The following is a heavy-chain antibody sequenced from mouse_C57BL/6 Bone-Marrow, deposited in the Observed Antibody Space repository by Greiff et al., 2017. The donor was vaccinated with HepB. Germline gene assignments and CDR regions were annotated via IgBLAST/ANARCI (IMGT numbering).Heavy chain of an antibody. D-gene: IGHD2-1*01. V-gene: IGHV1-9*01. Sequence: VQLKQSGAELMKPGASVKLSCKATGYTFTGYWIEWVKQRPGHGLEWIGEILPGSGSTNYNEKFKGKGTFTADTSSNTAYMQLSSLTTEDSAIYYCAKGEGNYYWYFDVWGTGTTVTVSS. CDR2: ILPGSGST. J-gene: IGHJ1*03. CDR1: GYTFTGYW. CDR3: AKGEGNYYWYFDV.